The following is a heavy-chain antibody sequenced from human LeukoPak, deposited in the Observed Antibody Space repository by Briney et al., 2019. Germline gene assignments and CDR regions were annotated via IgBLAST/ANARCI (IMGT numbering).Heavy chain of an antibody. V-gene: IGHV4-38-2*01. CDR3: ARNYSNFVVVSAVSNNWFDP. J-gene: IGHJ5*02. CDR2: IYNSGST. Sequence: SETLSLTCAVSGYSITSGDYWAWIRQPPGKGLEWIGSIYNSGSTHYNPSLKSRVTISVDTSKNQFALKLSSVTAADTAVYYCARNYSNFVVVSAVSNNWFDPWGQGTLVTVSS. D-gene: IGHD2-2*01. CDR1: GYSITSGDY.